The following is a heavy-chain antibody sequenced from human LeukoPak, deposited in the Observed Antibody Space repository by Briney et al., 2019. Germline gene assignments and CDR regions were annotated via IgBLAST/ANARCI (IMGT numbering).Heavy chain of an antibody. J-gene: IGHJ3*02. CDR3: ARGVNNWNIDVFDI. CDR2: IFSDTEYT. D-gene: IGHD1/OR15-1a*01. Sequence: SETLSLTCTVSGGSIGRDGYYWGWIRQSAEKGLEYIGRIFSDTEYTSYNPSLSGRVTISVDTSKNQFSLKLSSVTAAETAVYFCARGVNNWNIDVFDIWGQGTMVTVSS. CDR1: GGSIGRDGYY. V-gene: IGHV4-39*07.